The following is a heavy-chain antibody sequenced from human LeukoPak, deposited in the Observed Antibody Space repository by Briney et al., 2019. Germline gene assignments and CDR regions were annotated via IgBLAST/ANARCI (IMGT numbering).Heavy chain of an antibody. D-gene: IGHD2-2*02. CDR3: AKLGRQIVVVPAAIDY. Sequence: PGRSLRLSCAASGFTFSSYGMHWVRQAPGKGLEWVAVIWYDGSNKYYADSVKGRFTISRDNSKNTLYLQMNSLRAEDTAVYYCAKLGRQIVVVPAAIDYWGQGTLVTVSS. CDR2: IWYDGSNK. CDR1: GFTFSSYG. V-gene: IGHV3-33*06. J-gene: IGHJ4*02.